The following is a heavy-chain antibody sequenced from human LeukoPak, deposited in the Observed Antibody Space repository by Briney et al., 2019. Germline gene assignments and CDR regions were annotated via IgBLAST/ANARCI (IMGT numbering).Heavy chain of an antibody. J-gene: IGHJ4*02. V-gene: IGHV4-39*01. D-gene: IGHD3-22*01. Sequence: SETLSLTCTVSGGSISSSSYYWGWIRQPPGKGLEWIGSIYYSGSTHYNPSLKSRVTISVDTSKNQFSLKLSSVTAADTAVYYCARLGLRITMIVVAEPDYFDYWGQGTLVTVSS. CDR3: ARLGLRITMIVVAEPDYFDY. CDR1: GGSISSSSYY. CDR2: IYYSGST.